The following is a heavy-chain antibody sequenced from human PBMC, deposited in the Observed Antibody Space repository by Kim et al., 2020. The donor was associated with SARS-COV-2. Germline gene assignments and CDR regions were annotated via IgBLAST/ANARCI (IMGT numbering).Heavy chain of an antibody. CDR3: ARDRPGFMINWAFDI. Sequence: GGSLRRSCAASGFTFSSYGMHLVRQAPGKGLEWVAVIWYDGSNKYYADSVKGRFTISRDNSKNTLYLQMNSLRAEDTAVYYCARDRPGFMINWAFDIWGQGTMVTVSS. V-gene: IGHV3-33*01. CDR2: IWYDGSNK. J-gene: IGHJ3*02. CDR1: GFTFSSYG. D-gene: IGHD1-1*01.